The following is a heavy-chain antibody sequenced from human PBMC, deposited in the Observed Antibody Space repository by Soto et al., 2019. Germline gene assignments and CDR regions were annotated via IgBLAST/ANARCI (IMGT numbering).Heavy chain of an antibody. V-gene: IGHV3-53*04. CDR3: AREVGHGWFDP. Sequence: EVQLVESGGGLVQPGGSLRLSCAASGFTVSSNYMSWVRQAPGRGLEWVSVIYSGGSTYYADSVKGRFTISRHNSKNTLYLQMNSLRAEDTAVYYCAREVGHGWFDPWGQGTLVTVSS. J-gene: IGHJ5*02. CDR1: GFTVSSNY. CDR2: IYSGGST.